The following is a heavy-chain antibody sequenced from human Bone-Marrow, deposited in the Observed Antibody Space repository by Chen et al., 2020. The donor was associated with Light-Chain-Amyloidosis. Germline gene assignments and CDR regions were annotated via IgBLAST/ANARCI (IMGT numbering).Heavy chain of an antibody. CDR1: GCTFSNYA. D-gene: IGHD2-2*01. Sequence: VQLVESGGGLVQTGGSLRLSCVGSGCTFSNYAMTWVRQAPGKGLEWVSVARGSDGPTYYADSLRGRFTIYRDNSKNTLYLQMNSLRAEDTAVYYCAKDRCTSISCSDFDCWGQGTLVTVSS. J-gene: IGHJ4*02. CDR3: AKDRCTSISCSDFDC. V-gene: IGHV3-23*04. CDR2: ARGSDGPT.